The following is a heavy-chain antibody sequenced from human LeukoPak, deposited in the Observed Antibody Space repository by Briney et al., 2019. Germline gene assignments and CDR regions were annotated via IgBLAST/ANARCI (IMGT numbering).Heavy chain of an antibody. V-gene: IGHV3-64*01. CDR1: GFTFSSYA. J-gene: IGHJ4*02. CDR3: ARASGSYFRFEAYYFDY. Sequence: PGGSLRLSCAASGFTFSSYAMHWVRQAPGKGLEYVSAISSNGGSTYYANSVKGRFTISRDNSKNTLFLQMGSLRAEDMAVYYCARASGSYFRFEAYYFDYWGQGTLVTVSS. D-gene: IGHD1-26*01. CDR2: ISSNGGST.